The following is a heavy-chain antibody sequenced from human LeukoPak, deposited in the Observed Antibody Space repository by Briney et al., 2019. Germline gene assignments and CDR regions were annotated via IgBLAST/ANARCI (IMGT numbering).Heavy chain of an antibody. CDR2: ISSSSSYI. D-gene: IGHD6-19*01. Sequence: GGSLRLSCAASGFTFSSYSMNWVRQAPGKGLAWVSPISSSSSYIHYADSVKGRFTISRDNAKNSLYLQMNSLRAEDTAVYYCASSPAYRSAPTRFDYWGQGTLVTVSS. J-gene: IGHJ4*02. V-gene: IGHV3-21*01. CDR3: ASSPAYRSAPTRFDY. CDR1: GFTFSSYS.